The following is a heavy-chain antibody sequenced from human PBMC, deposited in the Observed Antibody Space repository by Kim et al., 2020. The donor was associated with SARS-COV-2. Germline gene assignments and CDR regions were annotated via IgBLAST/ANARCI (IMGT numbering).Heavy chain of an antibody. D-gene: IGHD2-2*02. Sequence: SETLSLTCAVYGGSFSDYNWCWIRQPPGKGLEWIGEINHSGGTNLSPSLKSRVTISVDTSKSQFPLRLKSMTATDTAVYYCARGRAGVVPAPVLGLGPYYDYYAVDVWGRGTPVAVSS. J-gene: IGHJ6*02. CDR2: INHSGGT. CDR3: ARGRAGVVPAPVLGLGPYYDYYAVDV. CDR1: GGSFSDYN. V-gene: IGHV4-34*01.